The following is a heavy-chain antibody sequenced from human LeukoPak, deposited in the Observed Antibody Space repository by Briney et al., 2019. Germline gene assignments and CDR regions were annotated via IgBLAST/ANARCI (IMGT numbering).Heavy chain of an antibody. V-gene: IGHV4-59*01. Sequence: SETLSLTCTVSGGSISSYYWSWIRQPPGKGLEWIGYIYYSGSTNYNPSLKSRVTISVDTSKNQFPLKLSSVTAADTAVYYCARGVTMVRGVITSFDYWGQGTLVTVSS. CDR1: GGSISSYY. CDR2: IYYSGST. D-gene: IGHD3-10*01. CDR3: ARGVTMVRGVITSFDY. J-gene: IGHJ4*02.